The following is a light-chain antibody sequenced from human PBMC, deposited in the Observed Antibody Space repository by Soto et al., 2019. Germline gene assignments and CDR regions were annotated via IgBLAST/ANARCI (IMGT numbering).Light chain of an antibody. V-gene: IGLV2-23*01. CDR1: SSDVGNYNL. CDR2: EGS. J-gene: IGLJ7*01. CDR3: CSYAGSSFYV. Sequence: QSVLTQPASVSGSPGQSITISCTGTSSDVGNYNLVSWYQQHPGKAPKLLIYEGSKRPSGVSNRFSGSKSGNTASLTISGLQAEDEADYHCCSYAGSSFYVFGPGTQLTVL.